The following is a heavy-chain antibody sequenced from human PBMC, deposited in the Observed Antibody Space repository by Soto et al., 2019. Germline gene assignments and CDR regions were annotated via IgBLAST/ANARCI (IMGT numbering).Heavy chain of an antibody. D-gene: IGHD3-3*01. CDR3: ARVEGGITIFGVVKWEIDY. Sequence: QVQLQESGPGLMKPSQTLSLTCTVSGGSISSGDYYWSWIRQPPGKGLEWIGYIYYSGSTYYNPSLKSRVTISVDTSKNQFSLKLSSVTAADTAVYYCARVEGGITIFGVVKWEIDYWGQGTLVTVSS. CDR2: IYYSGST. J-gene: IGHJ4*02. CDR1: GGSISSGDYY. V-gene: IGHV4-30-4*01.